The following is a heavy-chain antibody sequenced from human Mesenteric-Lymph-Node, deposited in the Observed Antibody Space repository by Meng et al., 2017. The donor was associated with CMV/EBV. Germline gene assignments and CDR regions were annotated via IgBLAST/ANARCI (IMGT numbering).Heavy chain of an antibody. Sequence: SETLSLTCTVSGGSISSYYWSWFRQPPGKGLEWIGYIHHSGGTNYNPSLKSRINISIDTSRNHFSLKLSSVTAADTAVYYCGRIKVGWFDPWGQGTLVTVSS. V-gene: IGHV4-4*09. J-gene: IGHJ5*02. CDR2: IHHSGGT. CDR3: GRIKVGWFDP. CDR1: GGSISSYY.